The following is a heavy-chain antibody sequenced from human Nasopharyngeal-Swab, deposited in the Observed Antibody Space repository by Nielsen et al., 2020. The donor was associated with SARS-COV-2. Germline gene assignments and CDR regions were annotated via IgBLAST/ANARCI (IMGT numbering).Heavy chain of an antibody. CDR1: GGSISSNNW. D-gene: IGHD3-9*01. J-gene: IGHJ4*02. CDR2: IYHSGTT. Sequence: SETLSLTCTVSGGSISSNNWWSWVRQSPGKGLEWIGEIYHSGTTNYIPSLKSRVTISLDKSKNHFSLRLTSVTAADTAVYYCAKSLSHNVLTEWGQGTLVTVSS. V-gene: IGHV4-4*02. CDR3: AKSLSHNVLTE.